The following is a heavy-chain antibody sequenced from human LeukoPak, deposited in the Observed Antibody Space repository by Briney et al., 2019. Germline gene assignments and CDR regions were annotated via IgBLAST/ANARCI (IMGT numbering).Heavy chain of an antibody. V-gene: IGHV4-59*12. CDR3: ARRGSGSNDAFDI. CDR2: IYYSGST. J-gene: IGHJ3*02. CDR1: GGSISSYY. Sequence: SETLSLTCTVSGGSISSYYWSWIRQPPGKGLEWIGYIYYSGSTNYNPSLKSRVTISVDTSKNQFSLKLSSVTAADTAVYYCARRGSGSNDAFDIWGQGTMVTVSS. D-gene: IGHD3-3*01.